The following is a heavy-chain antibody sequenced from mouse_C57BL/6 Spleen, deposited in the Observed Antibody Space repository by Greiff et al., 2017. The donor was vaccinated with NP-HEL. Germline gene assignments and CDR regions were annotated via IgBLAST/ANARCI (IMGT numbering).Heavy chain of an antibody. V-gene: IGHV5-9-1*02. J-gene: IGHJ4*01. CDR3: TRDPHSDYYAMDY. Sequence: EVMLVESGEGLVKPGGSLKLSCAASGFTFSSYAMSWVRQTPEKRLEWVAYISSGGDYIYYADTVKGRFTISRDNARNTLYLQMSSLKSEDTAMYYCTRDPHSDYYAMDYWGQGTSVTVSS. CDR2: ISSGGDYI. CDR1: GFTFSSYA.